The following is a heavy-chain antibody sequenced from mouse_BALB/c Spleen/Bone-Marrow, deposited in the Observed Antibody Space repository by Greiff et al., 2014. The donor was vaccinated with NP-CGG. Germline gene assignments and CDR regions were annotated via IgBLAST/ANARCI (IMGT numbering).Heavy chain of an antibody. D-gene: IGHD2-12*01. V-gene: IGHV7-3*02. CDR3: SRDRNDDSHWYFDV. J-gene: IGHJ1*01. CDR2: ISNKANGYTT. Sequence: VQLQQSGGGLVQPGGSLRLSCATSGFTFTDYYMSWVRQPPGKALEWLGFISNKANGYTTEYSVSVKGRFTISRDNTQCILYLQMNSLITDDSATYYYSRDRNDDSHWYFDVWGAGTTVTVSS. CDR1: GFTFTDYY.